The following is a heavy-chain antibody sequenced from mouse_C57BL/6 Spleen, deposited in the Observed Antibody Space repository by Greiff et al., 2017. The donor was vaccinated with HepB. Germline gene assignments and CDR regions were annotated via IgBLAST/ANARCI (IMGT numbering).Heavy chain of an antibody. D-gene: IGHD1-1*01. J-gene: IGHJ4*01. CDR1: GYAFSSSW. CDR3: ARSRGLRWYAMDY. Sequence: VKLVESGPELVKPGASVKISCKASGYAFSSSWMNWVKQRPGKGLEWIGRIYPGDGDTNYNGKFKGKATLTADKSSSTAYMQLSSLTSEDSAVYFCARSRGLRWYAMDYWGQGTSVTVSS. V-gene: IGHV1-82*01. CDR2: IYPGDGDT.